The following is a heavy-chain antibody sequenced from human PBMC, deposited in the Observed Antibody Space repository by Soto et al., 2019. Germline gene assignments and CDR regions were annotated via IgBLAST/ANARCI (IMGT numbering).Heavy chain of an antibody. CDR2: IFYTGRT. V-gene: IGHV4-59*01. Sequence: QVRLQESGPGLVKPSETLSLTCTVSDGSINSDYWSWMRQPPGKGLEWIGYIFYTGRTNYNPSLTSRFPISLDKSKNHFSLKLTSVTAADTAVYYFARGYYYYYIDVWGRGTTVTVSS. CDR3: ARGYYYYYIDV. CDR1: DGSINSDY. J-gene: IGHJ6*03.